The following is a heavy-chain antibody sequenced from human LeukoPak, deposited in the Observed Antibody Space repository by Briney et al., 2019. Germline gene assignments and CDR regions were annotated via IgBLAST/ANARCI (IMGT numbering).Heavy chain of an antibody. V-gene: IGHV4-34*01. Sequence: PSETLSLTCAVYGGSFSGYYWSWIRQPPGKGLEWIGEINHSGSTNYNPSLKSRVTISVDTPKNQFSLKLSSVTAADTAVYYCAREEAAAGSPGNAFDIWGQGTMVTVSS. CDR2: INHSGST. J-gene: IGHJ3*02. D-gene: IGHD6-13*01. CDR1: GGSFSGYY. CDR3: AREEAAAGSPGNAFDI.